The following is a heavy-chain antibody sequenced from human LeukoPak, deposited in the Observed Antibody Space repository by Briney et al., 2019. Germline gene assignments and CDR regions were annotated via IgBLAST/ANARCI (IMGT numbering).Heavy chain of an antibody. CDR2: IYTSRST. J-gene: IGHJ5*02. CDR3: ARVADTAMVPPADWFDP. D-gene: IGHD5-18*01. CDR1: GGSISSGSYY. Sequence: SETLSLTCTVSGGSISSGSYYWSWIRQPAGKGLEWIGRIYTSRSTNYNPSLKSRVTISVDTSKNQFSLKLSSVTAADTAVYYCARVADTAMVPPADWFDPWGQGTLVTVSS. V-gene: IGHV4-61*02.